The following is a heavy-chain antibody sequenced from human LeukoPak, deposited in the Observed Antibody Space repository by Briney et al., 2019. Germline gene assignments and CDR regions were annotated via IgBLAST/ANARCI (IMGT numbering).Heavy chain of an antibody. V-gene: IGHV3-33*06. CDR1: GFTFSSYA. CDR3: AKENCSGGSCFFDY. J-gene: IGHJ4*02. CDR2: IWYDGSNK. D-gene: IGHD2-15*01. Sequence: EGSLRLSCAASGFTFSSYAMSWVRQAPGKGLEWMAVIWYDGSNKYYADSVKGRFTISRDNSKNTLYLQMNSLRAQDTAVYYCAKENCSGGSCFFDYWGQGTLVTVSS.